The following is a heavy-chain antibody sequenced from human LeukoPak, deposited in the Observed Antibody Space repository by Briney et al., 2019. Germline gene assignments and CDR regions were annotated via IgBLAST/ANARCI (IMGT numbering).Heavy chain of an antibody. CDR1: GFTFSSYE. Sequence: PGGSLRLSCAASGFTFSSYEMNWVRQAPGKGLEWVSYISSSGSTIYYADSVKGRFTISRDNAKNSLYLQMNSLRAEDTAVYYWARSYTTVTYDYWGQGTLVTVSS. V-gene: IGHV3-48*03. CDR2: ISSSGSTI. J-gene: IGHJ4*02. D-gene: IGHD4-17*01. CDR3: ARSYTTVTYDY.